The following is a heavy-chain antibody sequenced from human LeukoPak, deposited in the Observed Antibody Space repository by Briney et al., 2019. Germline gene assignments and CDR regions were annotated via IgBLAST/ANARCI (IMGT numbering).Heavy chain of an antibody. CDR3: ASSTGGLYYYYYMDV. J-gene: IGHJ6*03. D-gene: IGHD4-11*01. V-gene: IGHV1-2*02. Sequence: GASVKVSCKASGYTFTGYYMHWVRQAPGQGLEWMGWINPNSGGTNYAQKFQGRVTITADKSTSTAYMELSSLRSEDTAVYYCASSTGGLYYYYYMDVWGKGTTVTVSS. CDR2: INPNSGGT. CDR1: GYTFTGYY.